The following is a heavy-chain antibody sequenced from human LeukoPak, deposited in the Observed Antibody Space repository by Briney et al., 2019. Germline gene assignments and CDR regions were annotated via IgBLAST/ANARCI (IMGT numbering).Heavy chain of an antibody. CDR2: INPSGGST. D-gene: IGHD6-6*01. Sequence: ASVKVSCKASGYTFTSYYMHWVRQAPGQGLERMGIINPSGGSTSYAQKFQGRVTMTRDMSTSTVYMELSSLRSEDTAVYYCAREGQQLVAAIFGYYYYMDVWGKGTTVTVSS. CDR3: AREGQQLVAAIFGYYYYMDV. CDR1: GYTFTSYY. J-gene: IGHJ6*03. V-gene: IGHV1-46*01.